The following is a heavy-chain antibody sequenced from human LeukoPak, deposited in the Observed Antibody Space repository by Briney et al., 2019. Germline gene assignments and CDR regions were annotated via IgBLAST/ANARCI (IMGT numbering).Heavy chain of an antibody. J-gene: IGHJ5*02. Sequence: SQTLSLTCTVSGGSISSGGYYWSWIRQHPGKGLEWIGYIYYSGSTYYNPSLKSRVTISVDTSKNQFSLKLSSVTAADTAVYYCARVKENWNYGNWFDPWGQGTLVTVSS. CDR1: GGSISSGGYY. CDR2: IYYSGST. D-gene: IGHD1-7*01. CDR3: ARVKENWNYGNWFDP. V-gene: IGHV4-31*03.